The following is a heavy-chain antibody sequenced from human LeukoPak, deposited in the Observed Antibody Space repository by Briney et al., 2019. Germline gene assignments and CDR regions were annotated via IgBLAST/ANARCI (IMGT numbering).Heavy chain of an antibody. CDR1: GGTFMTDI. V-gene: IGHV1-69*13. CDR3: ARPMTDYCDRGGYCGLYGL. J-gene: IGHJ4*02. Sequence: SVKVSCKASGGTFMTDIFNWLRQAPGQSPEWMGGIIPISDSAHYSKRFQGRVTITAEESTSTVYMELSFLTSDDTAVYYCARPMTDYCDRGGYCGLYGLWGQGTLVIVSS. D-gene: IGHD3-22*01. CDR2: IIPISDSA.